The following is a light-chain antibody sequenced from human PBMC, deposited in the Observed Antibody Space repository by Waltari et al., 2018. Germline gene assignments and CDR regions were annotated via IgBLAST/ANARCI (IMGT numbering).Light chain of an antibody. CDR2: GAS. CDR1: ESVGSA. Sequence: EIVMTQSPDALSVSPGESATLSCRASESVGSALARYQQRPGQPPRHLIYGASTRATGIPARFSGSGSGTEFTLTISSLQSEEFAVYYCQQYNYWRTFGQGTKVEIK. CDR3: QQYNYWRT. J-gene: IGKJ1*01. V-gene: IGKV3-15*01.